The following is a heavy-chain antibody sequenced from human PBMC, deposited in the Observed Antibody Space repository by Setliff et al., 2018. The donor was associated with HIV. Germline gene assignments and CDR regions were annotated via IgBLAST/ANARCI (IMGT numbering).Heavy chain of an antibody. CDR1: GGSFSGYY. J-gene: IGHJ4*02. CDR3: ARGSVSSDGSWGYFDY. V-gene: IGHV4-34*01. Sequence: SETLSLTCAVYGGSFSGYYWSWIRRPPGKGLEWIGEINHSGSTNYNPSLKSRVTISVDTSKNQFSLKLSSVTAADTTVYYCARGSVSSDGSWGYFDYWGQGTLVTVSS. CDR2: INHSGST. D-gene: IGHD1-26*01.